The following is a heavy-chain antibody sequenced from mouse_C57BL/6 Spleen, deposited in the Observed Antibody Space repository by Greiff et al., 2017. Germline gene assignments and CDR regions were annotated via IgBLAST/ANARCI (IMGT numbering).Heavy chain of an antibody. CDR3: ATTVVATDYAMDY. CDR2: IHPGDGDT. D-gene: IGHD1-1*01. J-gene: IGHJ4*01. CDR1: GYAFSSYW. V-gene: IGHV1-80*01. Sequence: QVQLKQSGAELVKPGASVKISCKASGYAFSSYWMNWVKQRPGKGLEWIGQIHPGDGDTNYNGKFKGKATLTADKSSSTAYMQLSSLTSEDSAVYFCATTVVATDYAMDYWGQGTSVTVSS.